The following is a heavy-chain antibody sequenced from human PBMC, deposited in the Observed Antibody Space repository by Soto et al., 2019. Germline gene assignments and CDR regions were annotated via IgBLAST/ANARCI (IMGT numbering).Heavy chain of an antibody. CDR3: AATGGNYFGLDV. J-gene: IGHJ6*02. Sequence: QVRLVQSGSEVKKLGASVKVSCKSSDNTFTHYGINWVRQAPGQGLECMGWISGYNGNTKYAQKCQDRVTMTADTSTRTAFMEVRSLTSDDTGVYFCAATGGNYFGLDVWGQGTTVTVSS. CDR1: DNTFTHYG. CDR2: ISGYNGNT. V-gene: IGHV1-18*01. D-gene: IGHD2-8*02.